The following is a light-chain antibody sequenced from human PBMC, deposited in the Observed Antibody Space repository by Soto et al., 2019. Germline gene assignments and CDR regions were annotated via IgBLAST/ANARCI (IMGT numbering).Light chain of an antibody. CDR2: DAS. CDR3: QQYNSYSGT. CDR1: QSISSW. V-gene: IGKV1-5*01. J-gene: IGKJ3*01. Sequence: DIQMTQSPSTPSASVGDRVTITCRASQSISSWLAWYQQKPGKAPKLLIYDASSLESGVPSRFSGSGSGTEFTLTISSLQPDDFATYYCQQYNSYSGTFGPGTKVDIK.